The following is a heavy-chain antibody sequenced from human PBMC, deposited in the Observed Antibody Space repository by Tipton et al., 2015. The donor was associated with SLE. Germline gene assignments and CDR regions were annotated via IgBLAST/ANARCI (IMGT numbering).Heavy chain of an antibody. D-gene: IGHD1-14*01. J-gene: IGHJ2*01. V-gene: IGHV3-53*01. Sequence: VQLVQSGGGLVQPGGSLRLSCATSHFSVGSKYMSWVRQAPGKGLEWVSLLYATNTAYYADSVKGRFTISTDNSKKTLYLHMSSLSPEDTAVYYCAREIRNGYCDRWGRGTLVTVSS. CDR3: AREIRNGYCDR. CDR1: HFSVGSKY. CDR2: LYATNTA.